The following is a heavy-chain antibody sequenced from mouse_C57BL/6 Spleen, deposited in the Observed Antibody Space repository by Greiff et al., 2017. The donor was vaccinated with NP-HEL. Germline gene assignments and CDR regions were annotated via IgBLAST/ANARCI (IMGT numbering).Heavy chain of an antibody. CDR2: IHPNSGST. CDR1: GYTFTSYW. CDR3: ARITTVVATGAMDY. D-gene: IGHD1-1*01. Sequence: VQLQQPGAELVKPGASVKLSCKASGYTFTSYWMHWVKQRPGQGLEWIGMIHPNSGSTNYNEKFKSKATLTVDKSSSTAYMQLSSLTSEDSAVYYCARITTVVATGAMDYWGQGTSVTVSS. V-gene: IGHV1-64*01. J-gene: IGHJ4*01.